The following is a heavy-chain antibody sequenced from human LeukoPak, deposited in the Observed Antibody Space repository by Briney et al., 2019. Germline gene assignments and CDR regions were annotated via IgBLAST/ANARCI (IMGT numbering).Heavy chain of an antibody. CDR1: GFTFSSYG. CDR2: IRYDGSNK. D-gene: IGHD3-3*01. Sequence: PGGSLRLSCAASGFTFSSYGMHWVRQAPGKGLEWVAFIRYDGSNKYYADSVKGRFTISRDNSKNTLYLQMNSLRAEDTAVYYCAKDRTIFGVVIPSFDYWGQGTLVTVSS. J-gene: IGHJ4*02. V-gene: IGHV3-30*02. CDR3: AKDRTIFGVVIPSFDY.